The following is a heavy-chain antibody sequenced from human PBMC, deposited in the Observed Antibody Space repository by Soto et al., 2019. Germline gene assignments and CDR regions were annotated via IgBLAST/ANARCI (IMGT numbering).Heavy chain of an antibody. CDR3: ARQQMTLMVYAPRFDY. V-gene: IGHV5-51*01. CDR2: IYPGDSDT. D-gene: IGHD2-8*01. CDR1: GYSFTSYW. Sequence: EVQLVQSGAEVKKPGESLKISCKGSGYSFTSYWIGWVRQMPGKGLEWMGIIYPGDSDTRYSPSFQGQVTISADKSISTAYLQWSSLKASDTAMYYCARQQMTLMVYAPRFDYWGQGTLVTVSS. J-gene: IGHJ4*02.